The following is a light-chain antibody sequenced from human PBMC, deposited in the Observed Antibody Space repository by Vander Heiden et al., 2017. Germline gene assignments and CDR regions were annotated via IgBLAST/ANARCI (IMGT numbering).Light chain of an antibody. CDR3: QQYNNWPRT. V-gene: IGKV3-15*01. CDR1: QSASSN. J-gene: IGKJ1*01. CDR2: GAT. Sequence: EILMTPSPATLSVSPGERATLSCRASQSASSNLAGHQQYPREAPRLLNYGATSRATAIPARFSGSGSATEFTLTISRLQSEDFAVYYCQQYNNWPRTFGQGTKVEIK.